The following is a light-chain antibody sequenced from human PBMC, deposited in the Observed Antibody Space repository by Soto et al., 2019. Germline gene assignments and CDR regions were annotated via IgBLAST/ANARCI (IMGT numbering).Light chain of an antibody. J-gene: IGLJ2*01. V-gene: IGLV2-14*01. CDR1: SGDVGAYNY. Sequence: QSALTQPASVSGSHGQSITISCTGTSGDVGAYNYVSWYQQHPGKAPKLMIYEVSNRPSGVSNRFSGSKSGNTASLTISGLQAEDEADYYCSSYTNSNIIFGGGTKLTVL. CDR3: SSYTNSNII. CDR2: EVS.